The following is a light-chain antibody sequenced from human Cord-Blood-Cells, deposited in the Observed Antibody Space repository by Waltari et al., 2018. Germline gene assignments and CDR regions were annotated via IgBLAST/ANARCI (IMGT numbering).Light chain of an antibody. V-gene: IGKV1-39*01. Sequence: DIQMTQSPSSLSASVGARVTITCRASQSISSYLNWYQQKPGKAPKLLIYAASSLQSGVPSRFSGSGSGTDFTLTISSLQPEDFATYYCQQSYSFGGGTKVEIK. CDR3: QQSYS. CDR2: AAS. CDR1: QSISSY. J-gene: IGKJ4*01.